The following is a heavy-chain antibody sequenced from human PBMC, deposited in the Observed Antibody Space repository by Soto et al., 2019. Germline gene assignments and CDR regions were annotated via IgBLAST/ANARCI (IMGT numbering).Heavy chain of an antibody. D-gene: IGHD2-15*01. CDR2: INPNSGGT. CDR3: ARVYCSGGSCYGIDY. V-gene: IGHV1-2*04. J-gene: IGHJ4*02. Sequence: GASVKVSCKASGYTFTGYYMHWVRQAPGQGLEWMGWINPNSGGTNYAQKFQGWVTMTRDTSISTAYMELSRLRSDDTAVYYCARVYCSGGSCYGIDYWGQGTLVTVSS. CDR1: GYTFTGYY.